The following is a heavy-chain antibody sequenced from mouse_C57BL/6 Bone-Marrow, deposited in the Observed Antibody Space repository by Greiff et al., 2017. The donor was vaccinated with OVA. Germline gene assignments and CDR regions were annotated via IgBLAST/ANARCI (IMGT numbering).Heavy chain of an antibody. D-gene: IGHD2-4*01. CDR1: GYTFTGYW. CDR2: ILPGSGST. Sequence: QVQLKQSGAELMKPGASVKLSCKASGYTFTGYWIAWVKPRPGHGLEWIGEILPGSGSTYYNEKFKGKATFTADTSSNTAYMQLSSLTTEDSAIYYCARCGFYYYYLAYWGQGTLVTVSA. J-gene: IGHJ3*01. CDR3: ARCGFYYYYLAY. V-gene: IGHV1-9*01.